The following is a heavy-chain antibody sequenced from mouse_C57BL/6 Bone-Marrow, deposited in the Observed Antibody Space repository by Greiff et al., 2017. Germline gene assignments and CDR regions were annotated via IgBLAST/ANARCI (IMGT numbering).Heavy chain of an antibody. J-gene: IGHJ1*03. CDR1: GYTFTSYW. CDR2: IDPSDSYT. V-gene: IGHV1-50*01. CDR3: AGNFGYFDG. Sequence: VQLQQPGAELVKPGASVKLSCKASGYTFTSYWMQWVKQRPGQGLEWIGEIDPSDSYTNYNQKFKGKATLTVDTSSSTAYMQLSSLTSEDSAVYYCAGNFGYFDGWGTGTTVTVSS.